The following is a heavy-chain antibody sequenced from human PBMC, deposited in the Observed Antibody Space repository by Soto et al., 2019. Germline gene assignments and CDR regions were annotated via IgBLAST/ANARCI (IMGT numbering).Heavy chain of an antibody. CDR1: GFSFSSYA. Sequence: EVHLLESGEGLVQPGGSLRLSCAAAGFSFSSYAMTWVRQAPGKGLEWVSAISGSGDKTYYADSVKGRFTISRDNSINTLSMQMNSLRPEDTAVYYCAKGLGDYYYYYYAMEVWGQGTTVTVSS. V-gene: IGHV3-23*01. CDR2: ISGSGDKT. D-gene: IGHD2-21*02. CDR3: AKGLGDYYYYYYAMEV. J-gene: IGHJ6*02.